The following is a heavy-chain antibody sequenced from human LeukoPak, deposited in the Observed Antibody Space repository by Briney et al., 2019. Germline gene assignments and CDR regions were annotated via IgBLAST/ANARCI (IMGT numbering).Heavy chain of an antibody. CDR1: GFTFSSYS. V-gene: IGHV3-21*01. J-gene: IGHJ4*02. CDR3: ARDTSGYTFDD. D-gene: IGHD5-18*01. Sequence: GGSLRLSCGASGFTFSSYSMNWVRQAPGKGLEWVSSISATSNYIYYADSVKGRFTISRDNAKNSLYLQMNSLRAEDTAVYYCARDTSGYTFDDWGQGTLVTVSS. CDR2: ISATSNYI.